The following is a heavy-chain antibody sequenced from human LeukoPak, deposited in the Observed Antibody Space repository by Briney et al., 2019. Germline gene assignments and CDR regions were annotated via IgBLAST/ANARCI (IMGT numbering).Heavy chain of an antibody. CDR2: ISGSGGRT. V-gene: IGHV3-23*01. J-gene: IGHJ4*02. CDR3: AKDRTYCSSTKCYGTYYFDY. Sequence: QPGGSLTLSCAASGFTFTNYAMTWVRQAPGKGLEWVSTISGSGGRTYYADSVKGRFTISRDNSKNTLNLQMNSLRAEDTAEYYCAKDRTYCSSTKCYGTYYFDYRGQGTLVTVSS. D-gene: IGHD2-2*01. CDR1: GFTFTNYA.